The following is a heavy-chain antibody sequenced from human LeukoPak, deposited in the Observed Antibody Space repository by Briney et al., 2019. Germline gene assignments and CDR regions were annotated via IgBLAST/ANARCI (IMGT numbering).Heavy chain of an antibody. Sequence: GGSLRLSCAASGFTFSDYYMSWIRQAPGKGLEWVSYISSSGSTIYYADSVKGRFTISRDNAKNSLYLQMHSLRAEDTAVYYCARDSEGWGSYSRSSTYGRDVWGQGTPVTVSS. D-gene: IGHD3-10*01. CDR3: ARDSEGWGSYSRSSTYGRDV. V-gene: IGHV3-11*01. J-gene: IGHJ6*02. CDR2: ISSSGSTI. CDR1: GFTFSDYY.